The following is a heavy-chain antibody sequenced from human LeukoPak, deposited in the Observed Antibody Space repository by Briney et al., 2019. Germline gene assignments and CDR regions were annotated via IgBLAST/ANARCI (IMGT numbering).Heavy chain of an antibody. V-gene: IGHV4-34*01. CDR2: INHSGST. D-gene: IGHD5-18*01. J-gene: IGHJ6*03. CDR3: ARGGNSYGYEYYYYYYMDV. CDR1: GGSFSGYY. Sequence: SETLSLTCAVYGGSFSGYYWSWIRQPPGKGQEWIGEINHSGSTDYNPSLKSRVTISVDTSKNQFSLKLSSVTAADTAVYYCARGGNSYGYEYYYYYYMDVWGKGTTVTVSS.